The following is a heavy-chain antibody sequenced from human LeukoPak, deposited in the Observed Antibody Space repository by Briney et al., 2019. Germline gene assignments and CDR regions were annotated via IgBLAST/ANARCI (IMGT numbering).Heavy chain of an antibody. D-gene: IGHD3-10*01. CDR3: ARAQLLWFGNNWFDP. Sequence: SETLSLTCAVSGGSISSGGYSWSWIRQPPGKGLEWIGYIYYSGSTYYNPSLKSRVTISVDTSKNQFSLKLSSVTAADTAVYYCARAQLLWFGNNWFDPWGQGTLVTVSS. CDR1: GGSISSGGYS. CDR2: IYYSGST. V-gene: IGHV4-30-4*08. J-gene: IGHJ5*02.